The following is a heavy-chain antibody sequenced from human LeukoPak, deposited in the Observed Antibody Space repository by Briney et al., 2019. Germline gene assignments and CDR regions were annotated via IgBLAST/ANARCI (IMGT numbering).Heavy chain of an antibody. J-gene: IGHJ4*02. CDR1: GGSISSSSYY. CDR3: ARHTAMGSPRHH. V-gene: IGHV4-39*01. CDR2: IYYSGTYSAST. D-gene: IGHD5-18*01. Sequence: SETLSLTCTASGGSISSSSYYWGWLRQPPGKGLEWIGSIYYSGTYSASTYQNPSLKSRVNITVETSKNQNSLRAHSTTAEDAAVYYCARHTAMGSPRHHGGKGPRVSVSS.